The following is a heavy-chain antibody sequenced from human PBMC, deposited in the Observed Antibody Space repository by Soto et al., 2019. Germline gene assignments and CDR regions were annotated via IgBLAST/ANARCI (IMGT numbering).Heavy chain of an antibody. CDR2: INPNSGGT. V-gene: IGHV1-2*04. Sequence: ASVKVSCKASGYTFTGYYMHWVRQAPGQGLERMGWINPNSGGTNYAQKFQGWVTMARDTSISTAYMELSRLRSDDTAVYYCARDRSKHYYYGMDVWGQGTTVTV. CDR1: GYTFTGYY. CDR3: ARDRSKHYYYGMDV. J-gene: IGHJ6*02.